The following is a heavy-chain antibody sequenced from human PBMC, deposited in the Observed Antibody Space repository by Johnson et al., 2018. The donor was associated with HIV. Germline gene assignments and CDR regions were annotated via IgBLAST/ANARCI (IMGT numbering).Heavy chain of an antibody. CDR1: GFTFSSYW. J-gene: IGHJ3*02. CDR3: ARGRGSKDM. CDR2: IKQDGSEQ. Sequence: VQLVESGGGLVQPGGSLRLSCAASGFTFSSYWMSWVRQAPGKGLEWVANIKQDGSEQYYVDSVRGRFTISRDNAKKSMYLQMNSLRAEDTAVYYCARGRGSKDMWGQGTRVTVSS. V-gene: IGHV3-7*02. D-gene: IGHD1-26*01.